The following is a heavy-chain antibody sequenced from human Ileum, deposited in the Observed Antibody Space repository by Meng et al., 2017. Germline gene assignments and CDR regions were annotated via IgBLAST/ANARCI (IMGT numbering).Heavy chain of an antibody. D-gene: IGHD3-10*01. Sequence: VGLVEFRGGLIKHGWCSRLSCAASGFTFTDYYMVWIRKAPGKGLEWVSYISSSGSTIYYADLVKGRFTISRDNSKNTVYLQMNSLRAEDTAVYYCARGTSGSGNYYWNFDYWGQGTLVTVSS. CDR2: ISSSGSTI. CDR3: ARGTSGSGNYYWNFDY. V-gene: IGHV3-11*04. J-gene: IGHJ4*02. CDR1: GFTFTDYY.